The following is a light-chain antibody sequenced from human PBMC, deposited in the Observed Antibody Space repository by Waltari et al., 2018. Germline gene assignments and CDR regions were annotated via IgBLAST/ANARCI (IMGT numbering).Light chain of an antibody. CDR2: WAS. J-gene: IGKJ2*01. V-gene: IGKV4-1*01. Sequence: DIVMTQSPDSLAVSLGERATINCTSSQSGLHSSQNKNFLAWYQHKPRQPPKLLIYWASTRQSGVPDRFSGSGSGTDFTLTISGLQAEDVAVYYCQQYYTTPHTFGQGTKLEIK. CDR1: QSGLHSSQNKNF. CDR3: QQYYTTPHT.